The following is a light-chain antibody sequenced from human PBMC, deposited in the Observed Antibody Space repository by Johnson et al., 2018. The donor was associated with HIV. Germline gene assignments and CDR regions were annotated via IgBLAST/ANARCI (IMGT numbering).Light chain of an antibody. CDR1: SSNIGNTY. V-gene: IGLV1-51*02. CDR3: GALDSSLTTYV. Sequence: QSVFTQPPSVSAAPGQEVTISCSGSSSNIGNTYVSWYQQLPGTAPKLLIYENSKRPSGIPARFSGSQSATSATLGITGLQPGADADYYCGALDSSLTTYVFGTVTTVTVL. J-gene: IGLJ1*01. CDR2: ENS.